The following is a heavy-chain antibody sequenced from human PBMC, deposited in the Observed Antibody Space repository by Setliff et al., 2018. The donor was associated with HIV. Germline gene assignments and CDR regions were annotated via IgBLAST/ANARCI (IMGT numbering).Heavy chain of an antibody. CDR1: GFTVSSNY. Sequence: GGSLRLSCAASGFTVSSNYMSWVRQAPGKGLEWVSVIYSGGSTYYADSVKGRFTISRHNSKNTLYLQMNSLRAEDTAVYYCVKDPREGAGYFDYWGQGTQVTVSS. J-gene: IGHJ4*02. V-gene: IGHV3-53*04. CDR2: IYSGGST. D-gene: IGHD1-26*01. CDR3: VKDPREGAGYFDY.